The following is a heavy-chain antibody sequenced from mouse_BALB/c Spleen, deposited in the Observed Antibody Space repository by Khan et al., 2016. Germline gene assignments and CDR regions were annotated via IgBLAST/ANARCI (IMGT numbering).Heavy chain of an antibody. CDR1: GYAFSSYW. Sequence: QVQLKQSGAELVRPGSSVKISCKASGYAFSSYWMNWVKQRPGQGLEWIGQIYPGDGDTNYNGKFKGKATLTADKSSSTAYMQLSSLTSEESAVYCGARVCSSGYVAWFAYWGQGTLVTVSA. J-gene: IGHJ3*01. CDR3: ARVCSSGYVAWFAY. D-gene: IGHD3-1*01. V-gene: IGHV1-80*01. CDR2: IYPGDGDT.